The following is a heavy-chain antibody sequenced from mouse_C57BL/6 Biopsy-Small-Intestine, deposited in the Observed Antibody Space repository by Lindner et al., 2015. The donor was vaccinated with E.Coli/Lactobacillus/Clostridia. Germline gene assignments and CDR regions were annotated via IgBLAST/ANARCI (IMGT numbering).Heavy chain of an antibody. Sequence: VPLQESGPELVKPGASVKISCKASGYSFTDYNMNWVKQSNGKSLEWIGVINPNYGTTSYNQKFKGKATLTVDQSSSTAYMQLNSLTSEDSAVYYCARTYYGSSYYFDYWGQGTTLTVSS. CDR1: GYSFTDYN. J-gene: IGHJ2*01. D-gene: IGHD1-1*01. CDR3: ARTYYGSSYYFDY. CDR2: INPNYGTT. V-gene: IGHV1-39*01.